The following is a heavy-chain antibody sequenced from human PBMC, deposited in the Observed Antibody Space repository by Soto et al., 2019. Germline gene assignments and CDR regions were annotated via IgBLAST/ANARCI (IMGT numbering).Heavy chain of an antibody. J-gene: IGHJ6*02. D-gene: IGHD3-10*01. CDR1: DDSSSNYE. Sequence: QVQLQESGPGLVKPSETLSLTCTVSDDSSSNYEWSWIRQPPGRRLEWIGYIDSNGGTSYNPSLQSRVTISIDTSTKQFFLKLSSVTAADTAVYYCVRQGFGRLHGLVDVRGQGTTVTVSS. CDR3: VRQGFGRLHGLVDV. V-gene: IGHV4-59*08. CDR2: IDSNGGT.